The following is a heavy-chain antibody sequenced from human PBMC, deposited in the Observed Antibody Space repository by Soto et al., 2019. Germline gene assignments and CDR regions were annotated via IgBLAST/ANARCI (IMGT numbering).Heavy chain of an antibody. Sequence: SVKVSCKASGGTFSNYAISWVRQAPGQGLEWMGGIIPIFGTANYAQKFQGRVTITADKSTSTAYMELSSLRSEDTAVYYCARDTPRITIFGMDVWGQGTTVTVSS. CDR3: ARDTPRITIFGMDV. J-gene: IGHJ6*02. D-gene: IGHD3-3*01. V-gene: IGHV1-69*06. CDR2: IIPIFGTA. CDR1: GGTFSNYA.